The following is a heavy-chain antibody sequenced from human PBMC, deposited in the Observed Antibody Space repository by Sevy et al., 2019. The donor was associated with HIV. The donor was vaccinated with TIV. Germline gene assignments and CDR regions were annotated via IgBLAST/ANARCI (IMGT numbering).Heavy chain of an antibody. CDR1: GFSFSIYS. CDR2: MSNTAATI. D-gene: IGHD5-12*01. V-gene: IGHV3-48*01. CDR3: ASQRGGYERLYYFDY. J-gene: IGHJ4*02. Sequence: GGSLRLSCAASGFSFSIYSMNWVRQAPGKGLERLSYMSNTAATIHYADSVKGRFTISRDNAKNSLYLQMNSLRAEDTAVYYCASQRGGYERLYYFDYWGQGTLVTVSS.